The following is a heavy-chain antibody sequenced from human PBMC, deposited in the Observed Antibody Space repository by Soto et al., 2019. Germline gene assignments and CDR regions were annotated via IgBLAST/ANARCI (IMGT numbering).Heavy chain of an antibody. V-gene: IGHV1-18*01. CDR1: GYIFTTYG. J-gene: IGHJ4*02. D-gene: IGHD6-6*01. CDR2: ISAHNGNT. Sequence: QVHLVQSGAEVKKPGASVKVSCKGSGYIFTTYGITWVRQAPGQGLEWMGWISAHNGNTNYAQKLQGRVTVTRDTSTSTAYMELRNLRSDATAVYYCARGRDGDYWGQGALVTVSS. CDR3: ARGRDGDY.